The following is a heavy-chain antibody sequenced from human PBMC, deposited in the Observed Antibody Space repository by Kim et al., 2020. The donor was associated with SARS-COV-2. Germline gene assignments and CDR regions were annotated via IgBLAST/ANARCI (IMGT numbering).Heavy chain of an antibody. CDR1: GGSISSSSYY. CDR3: ARRTRGYVWGSYRPWYFDY. CDR2: IYYSGST. Sequence: SETLSLTCTVSGGSISSSSYYWGWIRQPPGKGLEWIGSIYYSGSTYYNPSLKSRVTISVDTSKNQFSLKLSSVTAADTAVYYCARRTRGYVWGSYRPWYFDYWGQGTLVTVSS. D-gene: IGHD3-16*02. V-gene: IGHV4-39*01. J-gene: IGHJ4*02.